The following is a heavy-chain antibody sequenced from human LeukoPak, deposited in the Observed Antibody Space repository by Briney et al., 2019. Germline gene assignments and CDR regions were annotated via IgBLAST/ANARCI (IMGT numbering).Heavy chain of an antibody. CDR2: ISYDGSNI. CDR3: ARDRAAAPWGYFDY. V-gene: IGHV3-30-3*01. J-gene: IGHJ4*02. CDR1: GFTFSHYA. D-gene: IGHD6-13*01. Sequence: VRLGGSLRLSCEASGFTFSHYAMHWVRQSPGKGLEWVALISYDGSNIQYADSVKGRFTISGDNSKNTLYLQMNTLRTEDTALYYCARDRAAAPWGYFDYWGQGTLVTVSS.